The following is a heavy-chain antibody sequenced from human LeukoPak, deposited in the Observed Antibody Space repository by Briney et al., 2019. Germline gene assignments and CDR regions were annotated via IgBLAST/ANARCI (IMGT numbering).Heavy chain of an antibody. J-gene: IGHJ1*01. CDR3: ARSVAEVTSSCSVCAEYFRQ. CDR2: INPNSGGT. D-gene: IGHD2-2*01. Sequence: ASVKVSCKASGYTFTDYYMHWLRQAPGQGLEWMGWINPNSGGTKYAQRFQGRVTMTRDTSITTAYMELSGLRSDDTAVYYCARSVAEVTSSCSVCAEYFRQWGQGTLIIVSS. CDR1: GYTFTDYY. V-gene: IGHV1-2*02.